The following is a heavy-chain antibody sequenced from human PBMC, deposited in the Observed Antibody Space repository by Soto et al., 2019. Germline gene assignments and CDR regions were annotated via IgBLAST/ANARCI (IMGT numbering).Heavy chain of an antibody. CDR1: GFTFSSYG. V-gene: IGHV3-30*18. CDR3: AKEMYYYDSSAENFDY. CDR2: ISYDGSNK. D-gene: IGHD3-22*01. J-gene: IGHJ4*02. Sequence: GSLRLSCAASGFTFSSYGMHWVRQAPGKGLEWVAVISYDGSNKYYADSVKGRFTISRDNSKNTLYLQMNSLRAEDTAVYYCAKEMYYYDSSAENFDYWGQGTLVTVSS.